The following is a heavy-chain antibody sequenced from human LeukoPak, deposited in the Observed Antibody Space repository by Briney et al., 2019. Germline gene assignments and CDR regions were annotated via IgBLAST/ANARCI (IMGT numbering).Heavy chain of an antibody. J-gene: IGHJ4*02. V-gene: IGHV4-4*07. CDR1: GGSISNYY. CDR3: ARITGYGFPFDY. CDR2: IYPNWST. Sequence: SETLSLTCTVSGGSISNYYWSWIRQPAGKGLEWIGRIYPNWSTNYNPSLKSRVTISVDTSKNQFSLKLSSVTAADTAMYYCARITGYGFPFDYWGQGTLVTVSS. D-gene: IGHD5-18*01.